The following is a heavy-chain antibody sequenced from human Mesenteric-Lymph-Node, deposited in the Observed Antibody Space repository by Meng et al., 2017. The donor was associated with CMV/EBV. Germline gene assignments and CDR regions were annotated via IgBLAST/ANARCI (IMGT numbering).Heavy chain of an antibody. CDR1: GFTVSRNY. CDR2: IYSDGST. CDR3: ARDEGGYCSTIGCYKGMDV. V-gene: IGHV3-53*01. Sequence: GESLKISCAASGFTVSRNYMSWVRQAPGKGLEWVSVIYSDGSTYYADSLKGRFTISRDNSKNTLYLQMSSLRAEDTAVYYCARDEGGYCSTIGCYKGMDVWGQGTTVTVSS. D-gene: IGHD2-2*02. J-gene: IGHJ6*02.